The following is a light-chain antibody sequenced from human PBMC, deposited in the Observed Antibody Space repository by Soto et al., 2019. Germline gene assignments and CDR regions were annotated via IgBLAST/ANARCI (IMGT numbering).Light chain of an antibody. CDR2: DVS. V-gene: IGLV2-14*01. CDR1: SSDVGGYNY. J-gene: IGLJ1*01. CDR3: SAFTGPPYV. Sequence: QSVLTQPPSASGSPGQSVTISCTGTSSDVGGYNYVSWYQQYPGKAPKLMICDVSNRPSGVSNRFSGSKSGNTASLTFSGLQAEDEVVYYCSAFTGPPYVLGTGTKVTVL.